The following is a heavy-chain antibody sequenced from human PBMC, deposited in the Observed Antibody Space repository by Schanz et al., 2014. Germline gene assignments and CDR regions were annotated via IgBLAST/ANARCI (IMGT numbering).Heavy chain of an antibody. CDR2: IGGSSDSN. CDR1: GFPFNEYG. J-gene: IGHJ4*02. CDR3: AKHVRSLTGNDY. D-gene: IGHD3-9*01. Sequence: EVQLVESGGGLVQPGRSLRLSCAASGFPFNEYGMLWVRQAPGKGLEWVSGIGGSSDSNHYAGFVKGRFIISRDNSKNTLYLQGSSLRVEDTAVYYCAKHVRSLTGNDYWGQGTLVTVSS. V-gene: IGHV3-23*04.